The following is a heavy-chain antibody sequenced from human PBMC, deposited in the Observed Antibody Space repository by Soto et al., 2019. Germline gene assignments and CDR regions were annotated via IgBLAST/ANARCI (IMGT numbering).Heavy chain of an antibody. Sequence: PGGSLRLSCAASGFTFSSYVMTWVRQAPGKGLEWVSAISGSGDYTYYADSVKGRFTISRDNSKNTVYLQMNSLSAEDTAVYYCAKSLSENNSGMDVWRQSTTVTVSS. CDR3: AKSLSENNSGMDV. V-gene: IGHV3-23*01. CDR1: GFTFSSYV. CDR2: ISGSGDYT. J-gene: IGHJ6*02.